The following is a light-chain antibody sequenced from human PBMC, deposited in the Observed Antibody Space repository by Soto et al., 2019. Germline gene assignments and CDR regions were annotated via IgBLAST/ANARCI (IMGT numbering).Light chain of an antibody. J-gene: IGKJ4*01. CDR1: QSVSSSY. CDR2: GAS. V-gene: IGKV3D-20*02. Sequence: EIVLTQSPGTLSLSPGERATLSCRASQSVSSSYLAWYQQKPGQAPRLLIYGASQRATGIAARFSGSGSGTDFTLTISSLEPEDFALYYCQHRSNWPAFGGGTKVEIK. CDR3: QHRSNWPA.